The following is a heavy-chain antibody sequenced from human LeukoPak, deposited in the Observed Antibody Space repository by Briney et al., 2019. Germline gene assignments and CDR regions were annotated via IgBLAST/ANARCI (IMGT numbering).Heavy chain of an antibody. CDR3: ARHPHDGEAYCGGDCFNWFDP. V-gene: IGHV3-7*03. Sequence: PGGSLRLSCAASGFTFSSYWMSWVRQAPGKGLEWAANIKQDGSEKYYVDSVKGRFTISRDNAKNSLYLQMNSLRAEDTAVYYCARHPHDGEAYCGGDCFNWFDPWGQGTLVTVSS. CDR2: IKQDGSEK. D-gene: IGHD2-21*01. J-gene: IGHJ5*02. CDR1: GFTFSSYW.